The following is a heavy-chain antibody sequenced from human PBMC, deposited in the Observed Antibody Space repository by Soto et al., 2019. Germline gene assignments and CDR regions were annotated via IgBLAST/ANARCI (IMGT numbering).Heavy chain of an antibody. V-gene: IGHV3-43*01. CDR3: ARETLSYGSALDV. Sequence: GGSLRLSCAASGFRFDEYNIHWVRQAPGKGLEWVSLITWNGANTYYADSVKGRFTISRDGTTKSVSLQMTSLKREDTGLYYCARETLSYGSALDVWGQGTTVTVSS. D-gene: IGHD3-16*01. CDR2: ITWNGANT. CDR1: GFRFDEYN. J-gene: IGHJ6*02.